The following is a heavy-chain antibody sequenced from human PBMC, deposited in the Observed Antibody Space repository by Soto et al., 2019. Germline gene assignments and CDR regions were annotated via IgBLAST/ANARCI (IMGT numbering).Heavy chain of an antibody. CDR1: GYTFTGYY. CDR3: AREGAAAGSQFYYYYYMDV. Sequence: ASVKVSCKASGYTFTGYYMHWVRQAPGQGLEWMGWINPNSGGTNYAQKFQGWVTMTRDTSISTAYMELSRLRSDDTAVYYCAREGAAAGSQFYYYYYMDVWGKGTTVTVSS. V-gene: IGHV1-2*04. CDR2: INPNSGGT. J-gene: IGHJ6*03. D-gene: IGHD6-13*01.